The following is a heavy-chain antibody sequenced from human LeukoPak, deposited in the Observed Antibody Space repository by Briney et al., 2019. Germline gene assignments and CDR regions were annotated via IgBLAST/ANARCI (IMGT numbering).Heavy chain of an antibody. CDR1: GGSISSSSYY. CDR3: ARKIWSAEVLWFGELFKSRDYYYYYMDV. J-gene: IGHJ6*03. V-gene: IGHV4-39*01. D-gene: IGHD3-10*01. CDR2: IYYSGST. Sequence: PSETLSLTCTVSGGSISSSSYYWGWIRQPPGKGLEWIGSIYYSGSTYYNPSLKSRVTISVDTSKNQFSLKLSSVTAADTAVYYCARKIWSAEVLWFGELFKSRDYYYYYMDVWGKGTTVTISS.